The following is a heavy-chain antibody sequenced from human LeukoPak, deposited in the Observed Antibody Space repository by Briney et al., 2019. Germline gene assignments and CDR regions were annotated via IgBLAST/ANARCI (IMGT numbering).Heavy chain of an antibody. CDR1: GGSIRNHR. V-gene: IGHV4-59*11. CDR2: VFFTEGT. CDR3: ARELYHFDR. Sequence: PSGTLSLTCSVSGGSIRNHRWTWIRQSPGKGLEWIGHVFFTEGTNYSPSLRGRITISADRSKNQIYLKLGSVTAADTAVYYCARELYHFDRWGQGALVTVSS. D-gene: IGHD2-8*01. J-gene: IGHJ4*02.